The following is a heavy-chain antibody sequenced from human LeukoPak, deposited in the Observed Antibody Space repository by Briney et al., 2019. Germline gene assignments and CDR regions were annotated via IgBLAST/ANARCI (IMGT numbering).Heavy chain of an antibody. Sequence: GGSLRLSCAASGFTFKSYSMNWVRQAPGKGLEWVSTISSYGTYIYYANSVNGRFTISRDNAEISLYLQMDSLRADDTAVYYCARDLSLGDPGGFDFWGRGTLVTVSS. D-gene: IGHD3-16*01. CDR3: ARDLSLGDPGGFDF. CDR1: GFTFKSYS. V-gene: IGHV3-21*01. J-gene: IGHJ4*02. CDR2: ISSYGTYI.